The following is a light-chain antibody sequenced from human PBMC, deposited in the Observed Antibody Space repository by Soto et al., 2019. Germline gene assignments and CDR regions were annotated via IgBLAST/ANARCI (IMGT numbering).Light chain of an antibody. CDR3: AAWDDSLNGDVV. Sequence: QAVVTQPPSASGTPGQRVTISCSGSSSNIGSNTVKWYQQLPGTAPKLLIYSNNQRPSGVPDRFSGSKSGTSASLAISGLQSEDEADYYCAAWDDSLNGDVVFGGGTKVTVL. V-gene: IGLV1-44*01. CDR1: SSNIGSNT. CDR2: SNN. J-gene: IGLJ2*01.